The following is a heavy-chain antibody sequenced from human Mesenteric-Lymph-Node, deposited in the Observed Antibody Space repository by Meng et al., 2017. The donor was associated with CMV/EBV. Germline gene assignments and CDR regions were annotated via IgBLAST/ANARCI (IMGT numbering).Heavy chain of an antibody. J-gene: IGHJ4*02. CDR1: GGSISSYY. D-gene: IGHD2-2*01. Sequence: SDTLSLTCTVSGGSISSYYWSWIRQPPGKGLEWIGYIYYSGSTNYNPSLKSRVTISVDTSKNQFSLKLNSVTAADTAVYYCARDLRGTSCYDYWGQGTLVTVSS. CDR2: IYYSGST. V-gene: IGHV4-59*01. CDR3: ARDLRGTSCYDY.